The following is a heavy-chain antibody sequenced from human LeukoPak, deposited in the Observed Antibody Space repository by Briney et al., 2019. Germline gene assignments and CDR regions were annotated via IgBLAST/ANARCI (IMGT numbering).Heavy chain of an antibody. CDR2: ISYEGSNQ. CDR1: GFTFIGYG. D-gene: IGHD3-22*01. Sequence: AGGSLRLSCEASGFTFIGYGMHWVRQAPGKGLEWVAGISYEGSNQYYTDSVKGRFTISRDNSKNTLYLQMNSLRPEDTAVYYCAKDRSTYYYDSSGYYPDAFDIWGQGTMVTVSS. V-gene: IGHV3-30*18. J-gene: IGHJ3*02. CDR3: AKDRSTYYYDSSGYYPDAFDI.